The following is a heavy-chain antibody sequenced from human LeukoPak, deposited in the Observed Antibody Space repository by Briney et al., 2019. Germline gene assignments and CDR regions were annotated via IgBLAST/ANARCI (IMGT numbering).Heavy chain of an antibody. CDR3: SLSFYSSSWYVDDY. V-gene: IGHV4-39*07. CDR1: GGSISSSSYY. CDR2: IYYSGST. Sequence: SETLSLTCTVSGGSISSSSYYWGWIRQPPGKGLEWIGSIYYSGSTYYNPSLKSRVTISVDTSKNQFSLKLSSVTAADTAVYYCSLSFYSSSWYVDDYWGQGTLVTVSS. D-gene: IGHD6-13*01. J-gene: IGHJ4*02.